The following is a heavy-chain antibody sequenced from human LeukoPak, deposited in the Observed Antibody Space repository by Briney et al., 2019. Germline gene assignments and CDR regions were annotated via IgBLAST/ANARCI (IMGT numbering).Heavy chain of an antibody. CDR3: ARDLYDSGGDAFDT. D-gene: IGHD3-10*01. J-gene: IGHJ3*02. CDR1: GFTLSSYE. V-gene: IGHV3-48*03. CDR2: VSSSGGDM. Sequence: QPGGSLRLSCTASGFTLSSYEMHWVRQAPGKGLEWVSYVSSSGGDMLYADSVKGRFTISRDNAKNSLSLQMSSLRAEDTALYYCARDLYDSGGDAFDTWGQGTMVTVSS.